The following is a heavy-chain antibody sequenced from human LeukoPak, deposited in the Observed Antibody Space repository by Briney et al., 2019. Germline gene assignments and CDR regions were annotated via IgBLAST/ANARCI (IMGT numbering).Heavy chain of an antibody. CDR3: ARDKHLDYYDSSGYPVLGWFDP. CDR2: ISAYNGNT. V-gene: IGHV1-18*01. J-gene: IGHJ5*02. Sequence: ASVKVSCKASGYTFTSYGISWVRQAPGQGLEWMGWISAYNGNTNYAQKLQGRVTMTTDTSTSTAYMELRSLRSDDTAVYYCARDKHLDYYDSSGYPVLGWFDPWGQGTLVTVSS. D-gene: IGHD3-22*01. CDR1: GYTFTSYG.